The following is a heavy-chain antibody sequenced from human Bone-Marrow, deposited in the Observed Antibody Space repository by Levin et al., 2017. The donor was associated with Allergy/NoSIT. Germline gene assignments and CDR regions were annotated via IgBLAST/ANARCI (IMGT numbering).Heavy chain of an antibody. CDR2: IYHSGST. CDR3: NLGLLTGSAFDI. CDR1: GGSISSSNW. Sequence: SETLSLTCAVSGGSISSSNWWSWVRQPPGKGLEWIGEIYHSGSTNYNPSLKSRVTISVDKSKNQFSLKLSSVTAADTAVYYCNLGLLTGSAFDIWGQGTMVTVSS. D-gene: IGHD3-9*01. J-gene: IGHJ3*02. V-gene: IGHV4-4*02.